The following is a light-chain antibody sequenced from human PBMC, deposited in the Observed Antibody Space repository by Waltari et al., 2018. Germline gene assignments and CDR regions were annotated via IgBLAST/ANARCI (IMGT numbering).Light chain of an antibody. J-gene: IGKJ4*01. Sequence: EIVMTQSPATLSVYPGERATLSCRASQSVSNNLAWFQHKPGQAPRLLISGASTRAAGIPARFSGSGSGADFTLTISSLQSEDFALYYCQQYNSWPLTFGGGTKVEIK. CDR1: QSVSNN. V-gene: IGKV3-15*01. CDR3: QQYNSWPLT. CDR2: GAS.